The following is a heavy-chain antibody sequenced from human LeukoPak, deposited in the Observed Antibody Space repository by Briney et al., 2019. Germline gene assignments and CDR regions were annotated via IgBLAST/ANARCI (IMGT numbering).Heavy chain of an antibody. CDR2: ISSSGSTI. Sequence: PGGSLRLSCAASGFTFSSYEMNWVRQAPGKGLEWVSYISSSGSTIYYADSVKGRFTISRDNAKNSLYLQMNSLRAEDTAVYYCARGGYYDSSGYGMDVWGQGTTVTVSS. V-gene: IGHV3-48*03. CDR3: ARGGYYDSSGYGMDV. J-gene: IGHJ6*02. D-gene: IGHD3-22*01. CDR1: GFTFSSYE.